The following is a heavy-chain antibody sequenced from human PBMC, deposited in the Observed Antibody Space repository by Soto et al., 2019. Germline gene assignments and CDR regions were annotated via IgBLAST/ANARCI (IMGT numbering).Heavy chain of an antibody. D-gene: IGHD4-17*01. Sequence: AAVKVSCKASGGTFSSYAISWVRQPPGQRLEWMGGIIPIFGTANYAQKFQGRVTTTADETTSTAYMQLSSRRSEDTAVYYCGRAGYGDYHYFGMDVWGRGTTVTVSS. CDR3: GRAGYGDYHYFGMDV. CDR1: GGTFSSYA. J-gene: IGHJ6*02. V-gene: IGHV1-69*13. CDR2: IIPIFGTA.